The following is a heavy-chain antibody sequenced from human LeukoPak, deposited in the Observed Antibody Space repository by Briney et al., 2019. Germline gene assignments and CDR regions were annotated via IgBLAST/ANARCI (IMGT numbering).Heavy chain of an antibody. CDR3: ARDHISGYGGIDAFDI. CDR2: ITGKIDGGTT. V-gene: IGHV3-15*01. CDR1: GFTFSNAW. Sequence: GGSLRLSCAASGFTFSNAWMTWVRQAPGKGLEWVGRITGKIDGGTTDYAAPVKGRFTISRDDSKDTLYLQMNSLRAEDTAVYYCARDHISGYGGIDAFDIWGQGTMVTVSS. J-gene: IGHJ3*02. D-gene: IGHD4-23*01.